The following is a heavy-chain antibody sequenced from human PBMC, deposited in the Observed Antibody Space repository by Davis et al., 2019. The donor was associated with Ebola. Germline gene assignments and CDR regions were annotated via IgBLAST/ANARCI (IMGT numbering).Heavy chain of an antibody. D-gene: IGHD3-3*01. CDR3: ARSRFPYGMDV. Sequence: ETLSLTCSVSGGSISSGTYYWGWVRQPPGKGLEWVSIIYSGSSKYYADYVRGRFTISRDRSKNTLYLQMNSLGAEDTAVYYCARSRFPYGMDVWGQGTTVTVSS. J-gene: IGHJ6*02. V-gene: IGHV3-53*01. CDR2: IYSGSSK. CDR1: GGSISSGTYY.